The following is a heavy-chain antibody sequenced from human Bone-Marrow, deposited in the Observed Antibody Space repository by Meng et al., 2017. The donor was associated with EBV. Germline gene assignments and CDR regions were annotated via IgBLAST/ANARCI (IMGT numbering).Heavy chain of an antibody. CDR1: GVTVSDDY. CDR3: ARDPNDFWSGYYDY. D-gene: IGHD3-3*01. J-gene: IGHJ4*02. CDR2: ISSSGSTI. V-gene: IGHV3-11*01. Sequence: QVQLVESGGSLVKPGGSLRLSCASSGVTVSDDYMSWIRQAPGKGLEWVSYISSSGSTIYYADSVKGRFTISRDNAKNSLYLQMYSLRAEDTTVYYCARDPNDFWSGYYDYWGQGTLVTVSS.